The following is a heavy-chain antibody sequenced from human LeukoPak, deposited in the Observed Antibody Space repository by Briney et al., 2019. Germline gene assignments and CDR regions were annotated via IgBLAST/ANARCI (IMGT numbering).Heavy chain of an antibody. V-gene: IGHV3-30*02. CDR3: ARVSLASSNSQHLPDYFFMDV. D-gene: IGHD4-11*01. Sequence: GGSLRLSCAASGFTFSSYGMHWVRQAPGKGLEWVAFIRYDGSNKYYADSVKGRFTISRDNSKNTLYLQMNSLRAEDTAVYFCARVSLASSNSQHLPDYFFMDVWGQGTTVIVSS. CDR1: GFTFSSYG. CDR2: IRYDGSNK. J-gene: IGHJ6*03.